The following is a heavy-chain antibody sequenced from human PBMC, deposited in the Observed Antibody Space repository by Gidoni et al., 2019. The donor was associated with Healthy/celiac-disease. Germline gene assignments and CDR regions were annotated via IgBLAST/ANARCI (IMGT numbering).Heavy chain of an antibody. V-gene: IGHV4-34*01. Sequence: GLEWIGEINHSGSTNYNPSLKSRVTISVDTSKNQFSLKLSSVTAADTAVYYCARGRSAVAGRAGFDYWGQGTLVTVSS. D-gene: IGHD6-19*01. J-gene: IGHJ4*02. CDR2: INHSGST. CDR3: ARGRSAVAGRAGFDY.